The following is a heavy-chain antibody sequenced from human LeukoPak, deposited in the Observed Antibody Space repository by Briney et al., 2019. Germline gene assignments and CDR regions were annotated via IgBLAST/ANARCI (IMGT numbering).Heavy chain of an antibody. D-gene: IGHD2/OR15-2a*01. V-gene: IGHV1-2*02. CDR1: GFTFTDHY. Sequence: RASMKVSCKSSGFTFTDHYIHWVHQGPGQGLEWTGYIGPHSTFTSSPQEFQGRVTMTRDASMSTAYMELTRLTSDDTAVYYCVREGEGPLSKDFDYWGQGTLVTVSS. CDR3: VREGEGPLSKDFDY. CDR2: IGPHSTFT. J-gene: IGHJ4*02.